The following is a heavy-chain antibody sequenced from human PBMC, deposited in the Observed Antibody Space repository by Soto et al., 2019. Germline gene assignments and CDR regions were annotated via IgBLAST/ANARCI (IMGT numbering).Heavy chain of an antibody. CDR3: ARHVFDWDYYYDSSGYPDY. CDR2: IYYSGSA. Sequence: PSETLSLTCTVSGGSISSGDYYWSWIRQPPGKGLEWIGYIYYSGSAYYNPSLKSRVTISVDTSKNQFSLKLSSVTAADTAVYYCARHVFDWDYYYDSSGYPDYWGQGTLVTVSS. J-gene: IGHJ4*02. CDR1: GGSISSGDYY. D-gene: IGHD3-22*01. V-gene: IGHV4-30-4*01.